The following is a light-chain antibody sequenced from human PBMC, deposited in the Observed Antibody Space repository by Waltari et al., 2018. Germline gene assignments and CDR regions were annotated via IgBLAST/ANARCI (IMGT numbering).Light chain of an antibody. J-gene: IGKJ1*01. V-gene: IGKV3-20*01. CDR1: QSISSNY. Sequence: EIVLTQSPGTLSLSPGERVTLSCRASQSISSNYLAWYQQKPGQAPRLLMYGASSRATGIPNRFSGSGSGTDFSLTVSRPEPEDFAVYYCQQYGRTPWTFGQGTKVEIK. CDR2: GAS. CDR3: QQYGRTPWT.